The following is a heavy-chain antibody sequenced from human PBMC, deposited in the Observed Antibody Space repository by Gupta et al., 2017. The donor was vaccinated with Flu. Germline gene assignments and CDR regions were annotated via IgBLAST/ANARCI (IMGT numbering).Heavy chain of an antibody. J-gene: IGHJ4*02. CDR1: GSFSSYF. D-gene: IGHD1-20*01. Sequence: GSFSSYFWSWIRQPPGKGLEWIGYVYYSGITNYNPSLKSRVNISIDPSKNKFSLKLSSVTAADTAFYYCTRVYGYNGNDFWGQGGLVTVSS. V-gene: IGHV4-59*01. CDR2: VYYSGIT. CDR3: TRVYGYNGNDF.